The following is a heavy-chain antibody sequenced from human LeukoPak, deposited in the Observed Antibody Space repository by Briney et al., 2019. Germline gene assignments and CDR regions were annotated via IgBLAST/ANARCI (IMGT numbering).Heavy chain of an antibody. J-gene: IGHJ4*02. Sequence: SGTLSLTCGVSGGSITSTNYWTWVRQPPGKGLEWIGEVNLQGSTNYNPSLMGRVAISVGMSENHISLQLTSVTAADTAVYYCAREGGPYRPLDYSGQGTLVTVSS. CDR1: GGSITSTNY. V-gene: IGHV4-4*02. CDR2: VNLQGST. CDR3: AREGGPYRPLDY.